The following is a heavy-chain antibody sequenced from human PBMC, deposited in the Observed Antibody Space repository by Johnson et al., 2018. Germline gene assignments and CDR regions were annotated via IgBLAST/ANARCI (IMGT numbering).Heavy chain of an antibody. CDR3: AKDLNDGDSGSYSGYYYYYGMDV. V-gene: IGHV4-4*02. D-gene: IGHD1-26*01. CDR2: ISHSGST. Sequence: QVQLQESGPGLVKPSGTRSLTCAVSGGSISSRNWWTWVRQPPGKGLEWIGEISHSGSTNYNTSLKSRDTISVDNSKNTRYLQMNSLKAEDTAVYYCAKDLNDGDSGSYSGYYYYYGMDVWGQGTTVTVSS. J-gene: IGHJ6*02. CDR1: GGSISSRNW.